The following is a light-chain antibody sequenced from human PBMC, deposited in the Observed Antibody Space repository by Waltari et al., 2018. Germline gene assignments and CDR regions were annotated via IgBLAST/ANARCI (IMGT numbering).Light chain of an antibody. Sequence: ETLMTQSPATLSVSPGERVTLSCRASQSVTTNLAWYQQKPGQAPRLLIYRASTRATGVPARFSGSVSGTEFTLTSNALQSEDFAVYYCHQYNNWPPNTFGQGTLLEIK. J-gene: IGKJ2*01. V-gene: IGKV3-15*01. CDR3: HQYNNWPPNT. CDR1: QSVTTN. CDR2: RAS.